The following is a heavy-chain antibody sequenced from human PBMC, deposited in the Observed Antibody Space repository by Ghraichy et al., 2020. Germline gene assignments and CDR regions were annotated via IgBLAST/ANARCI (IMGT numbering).Heavy chain of an antibody. V-gene: IGHV3-30*18. J-gene: IGHJ6*02. CDR1: GFTFSSYG. CDR2: ISYDGSNK. CDR3: AKDQLYCGGDCYSILPAYYYYGMDV. Sequence: GSLRLSCAASGFTFSSYGMHWVRQAPGKGLEWVAVISYDGSNKYYADSVKGRFTISRDNSKNTLYLQMNSLRAEDTAVYYCAKDQLYCGGDCYSILPAYYYYGMDVRGQGTTVTVSS. D-gene: IGHD2-21*02.